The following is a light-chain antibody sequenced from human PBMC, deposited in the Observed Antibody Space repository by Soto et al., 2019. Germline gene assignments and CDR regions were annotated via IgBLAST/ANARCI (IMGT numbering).Light chain of an antibody. CDR1: HSNIGTKA. CDR3: ASWDDSLNGVV. Sequence: QSVLTQPPSASGTPGQRVTISCSGSHSNIGTKAVKWFQQVPGAAPKSLIYKTDQRPSGVPDRFSGSKSGTSASLAISGLQPEDEADYYCASWDDSLNGVVFGGGPQLTVL. V-gene: IGLV1-44*01. CDR2: KTD. J-gene: IGLJ3*02.